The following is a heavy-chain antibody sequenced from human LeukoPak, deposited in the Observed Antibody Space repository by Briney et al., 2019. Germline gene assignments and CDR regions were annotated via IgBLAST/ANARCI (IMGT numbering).Heavy chain of an antibody. CDR3: ARLGQTPYDYVWGSYRQFPFDY. D-gene: IGHD3-16*02. CDR1: GGSIGSTNYY. J-gene: IGHJ4*02. V-gene: IGHV4-39*01. CDR2: IYYSGST. Sequence: SETLSLTCTVSGGSIGSTNYYWGWIRQPPGNGLEWIANIYYSGSTYYNPSLKSRVTISVDTSKNQFSLKLSSVTAADTAVYYCARLGQTPYDYVWGSYRQFPFDYWGQGTLVTVSS.